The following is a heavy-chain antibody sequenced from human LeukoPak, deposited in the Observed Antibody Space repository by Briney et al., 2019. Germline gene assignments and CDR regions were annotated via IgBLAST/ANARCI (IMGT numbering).Heavy chain of an antibody. CDR3: ARGGKLTMLRGVIDY. V-gene: IGHV4-34*01. D-gene: IGHD3-10*01. CDR1: GGSFSGYY. J-gene: IGHJ4*02. Sequence: PSETLSLTCAVYGGSFSGYYWSWIRQPPGKGLEWIGEINHSGSTNYNPSLKSRVTISVDTSKNQFSLKLSSVTAADTAVYYCARGGKLTMLRGVIDYWGQGTLVTVSS. CDR2: INHSGST.